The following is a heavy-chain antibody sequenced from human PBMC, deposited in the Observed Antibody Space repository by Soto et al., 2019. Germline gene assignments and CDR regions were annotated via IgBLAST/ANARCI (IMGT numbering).Heavy chain of an antibody. Sequence: XETLSLTCTVSGCSISSYYWSWIREPPGKGLEWIGYIYYSGITKYSPSLKSRVTISVDTSKNQFSLKLSSVTAADTAVYYCARDSGSGSYSYNYFDHWGQGTLVTVSS. CDR2: IYYSGIT. D-gene: IGHD3-10*01. CDR3: ARDSGSGSYSYNYFDH. V-gene: IGHV4-59*01. CDR1: GCSISSYY. J-gene: IGHJ1*01.